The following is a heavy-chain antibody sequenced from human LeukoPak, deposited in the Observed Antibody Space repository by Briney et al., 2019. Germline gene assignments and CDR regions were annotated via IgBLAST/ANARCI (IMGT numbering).Heavy chain of an antibody. CDR1: GGTFNNSA. D-gene: IGHD2-21*02. Sequence: ASVKVSCKPSGGTFNNSAISWVRQAPGQGLEWLGGIMPLFGTAGYAQKFQGRVTITKDESTRTVYLELTSLTSDDTAVYYCARDVHGDHGSGWFDPWGQGTLVSVSS. J-gene: IGHJ5*02. CDR3: ARDVHGDHGSGWFDP. V-gene: IGHV1-69*05. CDR2: IMPLFGTA.